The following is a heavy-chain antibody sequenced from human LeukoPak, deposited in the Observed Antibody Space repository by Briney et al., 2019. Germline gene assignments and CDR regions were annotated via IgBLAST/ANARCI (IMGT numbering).Heavy chain of an antibody. V-gene: IGHV1-2*06. J-gene: IGHJ4*02. CDR3: ARQTMVRGVITPFDY. CDR2: INPNSGGT. CDR1: GYTFTSYY. D-gene: IGHD3-10*01. Sequence: GASVKVSCKASGYTFTSYYMHWVRQAPGQGLEWMGRINPNSGGTNYAQKFQGRVTMTRDTSISTAYMELSRLRSDDTAVYYCARQTMVRGVITPFDYWGQGTLVTVSS.